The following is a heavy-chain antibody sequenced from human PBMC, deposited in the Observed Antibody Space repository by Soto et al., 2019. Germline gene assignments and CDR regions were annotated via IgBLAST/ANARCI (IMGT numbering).Heavy chain of an antibody. Sequence: WGSLRLSCAVSGFYFNKYGINWVRQAPGKGLEWVSSVSKSGYTYYSDSVKGRFTISRDNAKNSVSLQMNSLRPEDTAVYYCAREDSIIIPAVSDFWGQGTLVTVSS. J-gene: IGHJ4*02. CDR1: GFYFNKYG. D-gene: IGHD2-2*01. CDR3: AREDSIIIPAVSDF. CDR2: VSKSGYT. V-gene: IGHV3-21*01.